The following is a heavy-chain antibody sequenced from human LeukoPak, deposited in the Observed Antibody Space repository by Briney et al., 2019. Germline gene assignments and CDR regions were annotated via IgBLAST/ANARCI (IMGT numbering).Heavy chain of an antibody. V-gene: IGHV1-18*01. J-gene: IGHJ6*03. CDR2: ISAYNGNT. Sequence: ASVKVSCKASGYTFTSYGISWVRQAPGQGLEWMGWISAYNGNTNYAQKLQGRVIMTTDTSTSTAHMELRSLRSDDTAVYYCARVEGDYGDYGTNYYYYMDVWGKGTTVTVSS. CDR3: ARVEGDYGDYGTNYYYYMDV. CDR1: GYTFTSYG. D-gene: IGHD4-17*01.